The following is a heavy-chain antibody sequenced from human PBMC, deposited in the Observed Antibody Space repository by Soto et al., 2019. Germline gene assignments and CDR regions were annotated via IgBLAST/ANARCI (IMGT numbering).Heavy chain of an antibody. CDR2: IDWDDDK. CDR3: APPTVAHYSSTTV. V-gene: IGHV2-70*01. Sequence: GPTLVNRTRTLAVTWSFSRLSLTASDMVVSWIRQPPGKALEWLAPIDWDDDKYYSKSLKTRLTISKDTSKNQVVLTMTNMDPVETATIYRAPPTVAHYSSTTVWRQGT. J-gene: IGHJ6*01. CDR1: RLSLTASDMV. D-gene: IGHD6-19*01.